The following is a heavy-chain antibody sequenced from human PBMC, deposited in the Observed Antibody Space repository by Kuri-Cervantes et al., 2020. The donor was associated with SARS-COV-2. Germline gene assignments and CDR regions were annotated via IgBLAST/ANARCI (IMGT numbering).Heavy chain of an antibody. D-gene: IGHD1-26*01. CDR1: GFTFGDYF. J-gene: IGHJ4*02. Sequence: GESLKISCAASGFTFGDYFMSWIRQAPGQGLEWVSYISKTGSYANYVDSVRGRFTISRDNAKNSLYLQMNSPRAEDTAVYYCLRVFSSGSLIDYWGQGTLVTVSS. CDR2: ISKTGSYA. V-gene: IGHV3-11*06. CDR3: LRVFSSGSLIDY.